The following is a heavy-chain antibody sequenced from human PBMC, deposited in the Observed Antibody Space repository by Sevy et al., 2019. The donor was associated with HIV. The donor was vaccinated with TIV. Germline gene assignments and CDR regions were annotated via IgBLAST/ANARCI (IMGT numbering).Heavy chain of an antibody. D-gene: IGHD3-3*01. CDR3: ARNQHSYYDFWSGYSHYYYYGMDV. J-gene: IGHJ6*02. CDR2: INSDGSST. Sequence: GGSLRLSCAASGFTFSSYWMHWVRQAPGKGLVWVSRINSDGSSTSYADSVKGRFTISRDNAKNTLYLQMNSLRAEDTAVYYCARNQHSYYDFWSGYSHYYYYGMDVWGQGTTVTVSS. V-gene: IGHV3-74*01. CDR1: GFTFSSYW.